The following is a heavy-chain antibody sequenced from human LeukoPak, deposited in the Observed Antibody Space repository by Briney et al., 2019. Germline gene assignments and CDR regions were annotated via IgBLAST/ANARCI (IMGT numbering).Heavy chain of an antibody. J-gene: IGHJ4*02. CDR1: GFTFSSYG. Sequence: GRSLRLSCAASGFTFSSYGMHWVRQAPGKGLEWVAVIWYGGSNKYYADSVQGRFTLSRDNSRNTLFLQMNSLRVEDTAVYYCAIGGLTTIDYWGQGTLVAVSS. D-gene: IGHD2-21*02. CDR3: AIGGLTTIDY. V-gene: IGHV3-33*08. CDR2: IWYGGSNK.